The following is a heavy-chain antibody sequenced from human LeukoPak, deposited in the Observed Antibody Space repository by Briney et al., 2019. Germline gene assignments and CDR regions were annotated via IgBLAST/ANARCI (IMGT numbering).Heavy chain of an antibody. Sequence: PSETLSLTCAVYGGSFSGYYWSWIRQPAGKGLEWIGRIYTSGSTNYNPSLKSRVTMSVDTSKNQFSLKLSSVTAADTAVYYCAIWFGEFGAFDIWGQGTMVTVSS. CDR1: GGSFSGYY. CDR2: IYTSGST. D-gene: IGHD3-10*01. J-gene: IGHJ3*02. V-gene: IGHV4-59*10. CDR3: AIWFGEFGAFDI.